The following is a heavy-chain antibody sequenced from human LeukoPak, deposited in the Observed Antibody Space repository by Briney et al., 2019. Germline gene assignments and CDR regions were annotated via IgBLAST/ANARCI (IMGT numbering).Heavy chain of an antibody. V-gene: IGHV3-48*01. D-gene: IGHD6-13*01. J-gene: IGHJ6*02. CDR1: GVTFSSYS. CDR2: ISSSSSTI. CDR3: ARDPKQLGNYYYYYGMDV. Sequence: GGSLRLSCAASGVTFSSYSMNWVRQAPGKGLEWVSYISSSSSTIYYADSVKGRFTISRDNAKNSLYLQMNSLRAEDTAVYYCARDPKQLGNYYYYYGMDVWGQGTTVTVSS.